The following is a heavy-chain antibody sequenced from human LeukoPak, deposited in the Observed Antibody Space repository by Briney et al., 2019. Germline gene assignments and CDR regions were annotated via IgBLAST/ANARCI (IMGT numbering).Heavy chain of an antibody. CDR3: ARGHKAAAGTFDAFDI. J-gene: IGHJ3*02. CDR1: GGSFSGYY. Sequence: PSETLSLTCAVYGGSFSGYYWSWIRQPPGKGLEWIGEINHSGSTNYNPSLKSRVTITVDTSKNQFSLKLSSVTAADTAVYYCARGHKAAAGTFDAFDIWGQGTMVTVPS. CDR2: INHSGST. V-gene: IGHV4-34*01. D-gene: IGHD6-13*01.